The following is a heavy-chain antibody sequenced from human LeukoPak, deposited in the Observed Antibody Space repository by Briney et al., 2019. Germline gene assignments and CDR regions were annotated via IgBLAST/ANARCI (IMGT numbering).Heavy chain of an antibody. V-gene: IGHV3-21*01. CDR3: ARSDYGDYVNAFDI. Sequence: GGSLRLSCAVSGFTFSSYSMNWVRQAPGKGLEWVSSISSSSSYIYYADSVKGRFTISRDNAKNSLYLQMNSLRAEDTAVYYSARSDYGDYVNAFDIWGQGTMVTVSS. J-gene: IGHJ3*02. CDR2: ISSSSSYI. D-gene: IGHD4-17*01. CDR1: GFTFSSYS.